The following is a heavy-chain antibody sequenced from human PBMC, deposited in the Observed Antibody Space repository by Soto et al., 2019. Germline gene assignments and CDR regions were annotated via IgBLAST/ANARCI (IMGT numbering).Heavy chain of an antibody. Sequence: PSETLFLTCTVSGGSISSGDYYWSWIRQPPGKGLEWIGYIYYSGSTYYNPSLKSRVTISVDTSKNQFSLKLSSVTAADTAVYYCARVRGAPSVLGSGWYSWYFDLWGRGTLVTVSS. CDR3: ARVRGAPSVLGSGWYSWYFDL. CDR2: IYYSGST. CDR1: GGSISSGDYY. V-gene: IGHV4-30-4*01. D-gene: IGHD6-19*01. J-gene: IGHJ2*01.